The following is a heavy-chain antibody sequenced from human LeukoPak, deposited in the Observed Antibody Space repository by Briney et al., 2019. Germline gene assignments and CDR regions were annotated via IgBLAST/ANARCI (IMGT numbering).Heavy chain of an antibody. CDR3: ARVELPGIDIVVVPAAGTYYYYYGMDV. J-gene: IGHJ6*02. CDR2: IYYSGST. CDR1: GGSISNGDHY. Sequence: SETLSLTCTVSGGSISNGDHYWSWIRQHPGKGLEWIGHIYYSGSTYYNPSLKSRGIISVETSKNQFSLKLSSVTAADTAVYYCARVELPGIDIVVVPAAGTYYYYYGMDVWGQGTTVTVSS. D-gene: IGHD2-2*01. V-gene: IGHV4-31*03.